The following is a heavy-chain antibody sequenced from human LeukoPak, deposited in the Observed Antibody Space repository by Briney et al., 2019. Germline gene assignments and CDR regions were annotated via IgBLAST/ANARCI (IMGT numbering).Heavy chain of an antibody. CDR2: IIPIFGTA. CDR3: ARDLMTTVTTYAFDI. J-gene: IGHJ3*02. V-gene: IGHV1-69*05. D-gene: IGHD4-17*01. Sequence: SVKVSCKASGGTFSSYAISWVRQAPGQGLEWMGGIIPIFGTANYAQKFQGRVTITTDESTSTAYMELSSLRSEDTAVYYCARDLMTTVTTYAFDIWGQGTMVTVSS. CDR1: GGTFSSYA.